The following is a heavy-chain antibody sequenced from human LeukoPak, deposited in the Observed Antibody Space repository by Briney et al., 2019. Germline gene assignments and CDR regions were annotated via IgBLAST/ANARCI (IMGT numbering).Heavy chain of an antibody. V-gene: IGHV1-18*01. CDR3: ARGSRYSSSWDIDY. CDR2: ISAYNGNT. J-gene: IGHJ4*02. Sequence: ASVKVSCKASGYTFTSYGISWVRQAPGQGLEWMGWISAYNGNTNYALKLQGRVTMTTDTSTSTAYMELRSLRSDDTAVYYCARGSRYSSSWDIDYWGQGTLVTVSS. CDR1: GYTFTSYG. D-gene: IGHD6-13*01.